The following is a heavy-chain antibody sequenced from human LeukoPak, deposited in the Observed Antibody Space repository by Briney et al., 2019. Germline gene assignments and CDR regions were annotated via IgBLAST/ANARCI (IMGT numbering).Heavy chain of an antibody. Sequence: GWSLRLSCAASGFTFSSYAMSWVRQPPGKELEWVSGISGSGGSTYYPDSVKGRFTISRDNSKNTLYLQMNSLRAEDTAVYYCANDGAYYDINTYAFDIWGQGTMVTVSS. CDR3: ANDGAYYDINTYAFDI. D-gene: IGHD3-22*01. J-gene: IGHJ3*02. CDR1: GFTFSSYA. CDR2: ISGSGGST. V-gene: IGHV3-23*01.